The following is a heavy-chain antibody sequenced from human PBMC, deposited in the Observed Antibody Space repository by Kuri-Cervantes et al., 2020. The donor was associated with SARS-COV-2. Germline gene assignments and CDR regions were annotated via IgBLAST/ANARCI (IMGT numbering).Heavy chain of an antibody. CDR3: ASTQISYGGNSGSYWYFDL. V-gene: IGHV3-7*03. J-gene: IGHJ2*01. D-gene: IGHD4-23*01. Sequence: ETLSLTCAASGFTFSSYSMNWVRQAPGKGLEWVANIKQDGSEKYYVDSVKGRFTISRDNSKNTLYLQMNSLRAEDTAVYYCASTQISYGGNSGSYWYFDLWGRGTLVTVSS. CDR1: GFTFSSYS. CDR2: IKQDGSEK.